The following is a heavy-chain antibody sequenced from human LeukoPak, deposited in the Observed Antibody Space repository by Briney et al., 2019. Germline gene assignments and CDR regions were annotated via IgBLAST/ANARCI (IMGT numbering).Heavy chain of an antibody. Sequence: SETLSLTCTVSGGSISSSSYYWGWIRQPPGKGLEWIGSVYYSGSTSYNPSLKSRFTIFVETSKNHFSLTLSSVTAADTAVYYCARDQGLQLPFDCWGQGTLVTVSS. CDR2: VYYSGST. D-gene: IGHD5-18*01. CDR1: GGSISSSSYY. J-gene: IGHJ4*02. V-gene: IGHV4-39*02. CDR3: ARDQGLQLPFDC.